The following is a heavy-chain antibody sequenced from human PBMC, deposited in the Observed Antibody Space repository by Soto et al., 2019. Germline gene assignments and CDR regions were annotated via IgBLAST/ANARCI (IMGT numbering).Heavy chain of an antibody. D-gene: IGHD4-17*01. CDR1: GFTFSSYG. CDR3: ARDRTSYGDYEYSYFEY. Sequence: GGSLRLSCAASGFTFSSYGMHWVRQAPGKGLEWVAVIWYDGSNKYYADSVKGRFTISRDNSKNTLYLQMNSLRAEDTAVYYCARDRTSYGDYEYSYFEYWGQGTLVTVSS. V-gene: IGHV3-33*01. CDR2: IWYDGSNK. J-gene: IGHJ4*02.